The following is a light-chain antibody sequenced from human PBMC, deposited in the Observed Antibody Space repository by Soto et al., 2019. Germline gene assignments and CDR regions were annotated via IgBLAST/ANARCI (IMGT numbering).Light chain of an antibody. V-gene: IGKV3-11*01. CDR1: QSVSSY. J-gene: IGKJ4*01. Sequence: ETVLTQSPATLSLSPGERATLSCRASQSVSSYLAWYQQKPGQAPRLLIYDASNRATGIPARFSGSGSGTDFTLTISSLEPADFAVYCCQQRSNWPLTFCGGTKVEIK. CDR3: QQRSNWPLT. CDR2: DAS.